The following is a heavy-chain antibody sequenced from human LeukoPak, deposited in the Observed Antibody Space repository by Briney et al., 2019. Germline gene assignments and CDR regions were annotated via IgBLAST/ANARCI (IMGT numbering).Heavy chain of an antibody. V-gene: IGHV4-30-2*01. Sequence: PSETLSLTCTVSGGSISSGGYSWSWIRQPPGKGLEWIGYIYHSGSTYYNPSLKSRVTISVDRSKNQFSLKLSSVTAADTAVYYCARSYGYSYGLGAFDIWGQGTMVTVSS. CDR3: ARSYGYSYGLGAFDI. D-gene: IGHD5-18*01. CDR2: IYHSGST. CDR1: GGSISSGGYS. J-gene: IGHJ3*02.